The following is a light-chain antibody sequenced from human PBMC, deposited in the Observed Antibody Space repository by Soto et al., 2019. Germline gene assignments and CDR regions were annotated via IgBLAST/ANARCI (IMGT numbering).Light chain of an antibody. CDR2: WAS. CDR3: QQYYNIPWT. V-gene: IGKV4-1*01. J-gene: IGKJ1*01. Sequence: DIVMTQTPDSLAVSLGESATINCRSSQIVLYNSNNDSYLTWYQQKPGQSPKVLIYWASTRDSGVPDRFSGSGSGTDFTLTISSLQAEDVAVYYCQQYYNIPWTFGQGTKVDIK. CDR1: QIVLYNSNNDSY.